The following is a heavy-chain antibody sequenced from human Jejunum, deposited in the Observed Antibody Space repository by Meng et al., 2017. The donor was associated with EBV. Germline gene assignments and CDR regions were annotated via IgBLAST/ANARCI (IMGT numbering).Heavy chain of an antibody. Sequence: QGQLQDLGPGLVKPSGTLSLTCAVSGDSTSSSHWWSWVRQPPGKGLEWIGEMHPGGSTNYNPSLKSRVTISVDNSKNQFSLKLTSVTAADTAVYYCAKSNDYSLNSWGQGTLVTVSS. J-gene: IGHJ4*02. CDR2: MHPGGST. V-gene: IGHV4-4*02. CDR1: GDSTSSSHW. CDR3: AKSNDYSLNS. D-gene: IGHD4-11*01.